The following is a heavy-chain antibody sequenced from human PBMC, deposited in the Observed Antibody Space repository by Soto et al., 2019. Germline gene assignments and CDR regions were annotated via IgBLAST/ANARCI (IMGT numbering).Heavy chain of an antibody. Sequence: GGSLRLSCAASGFTFSIFAMSWVRQSPGKGLEWVSTISGSGGSTYYADAVKGRFTISRDNSMGTLYLQMKSLRVEDTAIYFCAKEVSLGSTVDLGYWGQGALVTVSS. CDR3: AKEVSLGSTVDLGY. D-gene: IGHD7-27*01. J-gene: IGHJ4*02. CDR1: GFTFSIFA. CDR2: ISGSGGST. V-gene: IGHV3-23*01.